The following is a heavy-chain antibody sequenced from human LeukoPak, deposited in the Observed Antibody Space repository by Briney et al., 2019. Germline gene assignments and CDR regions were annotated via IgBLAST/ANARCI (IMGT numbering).Heavy chain of an antibody. D-gene: IGHD6-13*01. CDR3: AYSSSWYPTGVYFDY. J-gene: IGHJ4*02. CDR1: GGTFSSYA. V-gene: IGHV1-69*13. CDR2: IIPIFGTA. Sequence: SVKVSCKASGGTFSSYAISWVRQAPGQGLEWMGGIIPIFGTANYAQKFQGRVTITAGESTSTAYMELSSLRSEDTAVYYCAYSSSWYPTGVYFDYWGQGTLVTVSS.